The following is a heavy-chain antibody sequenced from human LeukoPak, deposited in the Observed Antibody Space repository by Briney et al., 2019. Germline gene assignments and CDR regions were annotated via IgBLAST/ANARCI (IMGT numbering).Heavy chain of an antibody. D-gene: IGHD1-26*01. Sequence: GGSLRLSCAASGFTFGTYWMIWVRQPPGGGLEWVANINQGGSDSRYVDSVKGRFSISRDNAKNSLYLQMNSLRVEDTAVYYCAEDGLSGSYSLDYWGQGTLVTVSS. J-gene: IGHJ4*02. CDR2: INQGGSDS. CDR1: GFTFGTYW. CDR3: AEDGLSGSYSLDY. V-gene: IGHV3-7*03.